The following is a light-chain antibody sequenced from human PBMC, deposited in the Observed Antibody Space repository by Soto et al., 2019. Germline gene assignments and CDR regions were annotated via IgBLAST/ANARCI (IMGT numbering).Light chain of an antibody. CDR1: QSVSSSY. CDR2: GAS. V-gene: IGKV3-20*01. Sequence: EIVLTQSPGTLSLSPGKRATLSCRASQSVSSSYLAWYQQKPGQAPTLLIYGASSRATGIPDRFSGSGSGTDFTLTISRLEPEDFAVYYCQHYGSSPYTFGQGTKLEI. CDR3: QHYGSSPYT. J-gene: IGKJ2*01.